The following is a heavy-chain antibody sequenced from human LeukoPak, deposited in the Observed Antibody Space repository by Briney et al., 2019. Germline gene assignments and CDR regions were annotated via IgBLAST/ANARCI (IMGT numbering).Heavy chain of an antibody. J-gene: IGHJ3*02. CDR2: ISSSSSYI. D-gene: IGHD3-10*01. CDR1: GFTFSSYS. Sequence: GGSLRLSCAASGFTFSSYSMNWVRQAPGKGLEWVSSISSSSSYIYYADSVKGRFTISRDNAKNSLYLQMNSLRAEDTAVYYCARQNLYGLGRTDAFDIWGQGTMVTVSS. CDR3: ARQNLYGLGRTDAFDI. V-gene: IGHV3-21*01.